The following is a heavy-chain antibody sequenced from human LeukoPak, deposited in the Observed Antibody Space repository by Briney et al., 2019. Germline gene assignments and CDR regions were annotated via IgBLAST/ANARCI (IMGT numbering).Heavy chain of an antibody. CDR3: ARDVGKWESLHFFDY. CDR1: GGSVSSGSYY. CDR2: IYYSGST. D-gene: IGHD1-26*01. J-gene: IGHJ4*02. Sequence: SETLSLTCTVSGGSVSSGSYYWSWIRQPPGTGLEWIGYIYYSGSTNYNPSLKSRVTISVDTSKNQFSLKLSSVTAADTAVYYCARDVGKWESLHFFDYWGQGTLVTVSS. V-gene: IGHV4-61*01.